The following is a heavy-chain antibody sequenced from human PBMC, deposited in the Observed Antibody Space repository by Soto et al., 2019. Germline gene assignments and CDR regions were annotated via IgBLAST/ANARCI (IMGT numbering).Heavy chain of an antibody. CDR3: ARSNSSSWYYFDY. J-gene: IGHJ4*02. V-gene: IGHV4-39*01. CDR1: GGSISSSSYY. D-gene: IGHD6-13*01. CDR2: IYYSGST. Sequence: QLQLQESGTGLVKPSETLSLTCSVSGGSISSSSYYWGWIRQPPGKGLEWIGSIYYSGSTYYNPSLKSRVTISVDTSKNQFSLKLSSVTAADTAVYYCARSNSSSWYYFDYWGQGTLVTVSS.